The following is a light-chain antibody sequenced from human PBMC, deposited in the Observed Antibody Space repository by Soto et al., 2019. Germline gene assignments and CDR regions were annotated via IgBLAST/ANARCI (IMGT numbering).Light chain of an antibody. CDR1: GSDVGSYKY. CDR2: EVS. CDR3: SSYTSISSLGV. J-gene: IGLJ1*01. V-gene: IGLV2-14*01. Sequence: QSVLTQPASVSGSPGQSITISCTGTGSDVGSYKYVSWYQQHPGKAPKLIIFEVSNRPSGVSDRFSGSKSGNRASLTISGLQAEEEADYYCSSYTSISSLGVFGTGTKVNVL.